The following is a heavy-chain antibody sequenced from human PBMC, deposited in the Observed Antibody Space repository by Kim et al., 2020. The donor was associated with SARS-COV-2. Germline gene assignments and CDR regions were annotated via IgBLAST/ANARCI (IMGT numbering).Heavy chain of an antibody. V-gene: IGHV4-34*01. CDR2: INHSGST. CDR3: ARVATIWRGYYFDY. Sequence: SETLSLTCAVYGGSFSGYYWSWIRQPPGKGLEWIGEINHSGSTNYNPSLKSRVTISVDTSKNQFSLKLSSVTAADTAVYYCARVATIWRGYYFDYWGQGTLVTVSS. CDR1: GGSFSGYY. D-gene: IGHD5-12*01. J-gene: IGHJ4*02.